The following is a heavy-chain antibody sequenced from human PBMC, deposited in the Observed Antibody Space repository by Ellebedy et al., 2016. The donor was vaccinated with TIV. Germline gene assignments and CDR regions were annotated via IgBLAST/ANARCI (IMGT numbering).Heavy chain of an antibody. D-gene: IGHD2-2*01. CDR3: AKADSYSSSQDD. Sequence: PGGSLRLSCAASGFPFGSYDMHWVPQATGKGLDWVSAIGTAGDTYYPGSVKGRFTISRDNAKNSLYLQMNSLRAEDTALYYCAKADSYSSSQDDWGQGTLVTVSS. J-gene: IGHJ4*02. CDR1: GFPFGSYD. V-gene: IGHV3-13*01. CDR2: IGTAGDT.